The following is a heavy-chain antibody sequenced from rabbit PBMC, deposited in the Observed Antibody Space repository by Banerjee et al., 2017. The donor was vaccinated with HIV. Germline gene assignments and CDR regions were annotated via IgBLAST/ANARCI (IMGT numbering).Heavy chain of an antibody. CDR2: IVTGSSGST. Sequence: QEQLEESGGGLVKPEGSLTLTCKASGFSFSSSYYMCWVRQAPGKGLEWIACIVTGSSGSTYYASWAKGRFTISKTSSTTVTLQMTSLTAADTATYFCAREPGNAYSDLWGPGTLVTVS. D-gene: IGHD6-1*01. V-gene: IGHV1S45*01. CDR3: AREPGNAYSDL. J-gene: IGHJ4*01. CDR1: GFSFSSSYY.